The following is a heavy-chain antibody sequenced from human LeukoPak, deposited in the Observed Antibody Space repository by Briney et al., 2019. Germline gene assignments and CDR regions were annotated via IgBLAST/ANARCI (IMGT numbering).Heavy chain of an antibody. V-gene: IGHV1-46*01. CDR3: ARERGELHRELDS. CDR2: INPSGGSA. J-gene: IGHJ4*02. D-gene: IGHD1-26*01. Sequence: ASVKVSFKASGYTFTSYYMHWVRQAPGQGLQWMGMINPSGGSAIYAQKFQGRVTMTSDTSTSTVYMELRSLRSEDTALYFCARERGELHRELDSWGQGTLVTVSS. CDR1: GYTFTSYY.